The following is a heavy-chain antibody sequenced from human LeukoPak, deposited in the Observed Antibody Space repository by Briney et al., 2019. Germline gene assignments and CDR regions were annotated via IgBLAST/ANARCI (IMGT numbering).Heavy chain of an antibody. Sequence: PGGSLRLSCAASGFTYSSYAMSWVRQARWRELEGVSAISGSGGSTYYADSVKGRFTISRDNSKNTLYLQMNSLRAEDTAVYYCANIGSLVVYARDYHWGQGTLVTVSS. CDR3: ANIGSLVVYARDYH. CDR1: GFTYSSYA. CDR2: ISGSGGST. V-gene: IGHV3-23*01. J-gene: IGHJ5*02. D-gene: IGHD2-8*02.